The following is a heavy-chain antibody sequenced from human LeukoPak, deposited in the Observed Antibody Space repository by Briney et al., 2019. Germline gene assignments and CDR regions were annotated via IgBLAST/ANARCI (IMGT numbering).Heavy chain of an antibody. V-gene: IGHV3-23*01. CDR2: ISGSGGST. D-gene: IGHD3-22*01. J-gene: IGHJ3*02. Sequence: GGSLRLSCAASGFTFSSYGMSWVRQAPGKGLEWVSAISGSGGSTYYADSVKGRFTISRDNSKNTLYLQMNSLRAEDTAVYYCVTKYTDSSGYYHLPHDAFDIWGQGTMVTVSS. CDR1: GFTFSSYG. CDR3: VTKYTDSSGYYHLPHDAFDI.